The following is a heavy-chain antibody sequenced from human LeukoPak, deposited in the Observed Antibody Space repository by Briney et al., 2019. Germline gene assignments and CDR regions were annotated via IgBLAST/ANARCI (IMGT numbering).Heavy chain of an antibody. V-gene: IGHV3-53*01. CDR2: IYSGGST. Sequence: GGSLRLSCAASGFTVSSNYMSWVRQAPGKGLEWVSVIYSGGSTYYADSVKGRFTISRDNSKNTLYLQMNSQRAEDTAVYYCARGSTVTSLGYWGQGTLVTDSS. CDR3: ARGSTVTSLGY. J-gene: IGHJ4*02. CDR1: GFTVSSNY. D-gene: IGHD4-17*01.